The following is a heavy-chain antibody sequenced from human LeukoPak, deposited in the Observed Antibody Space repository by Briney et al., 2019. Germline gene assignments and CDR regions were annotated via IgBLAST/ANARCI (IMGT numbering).Heavy chain of an antibody. V-gene: IGHV1-69*13. J-gene: IGHJ5*02. CDR2: IIPIFGTA. D-gene: IGHD6-13*01. CDR3: ATGGIIAAAHNWFDP. Sequence: VASVKVSCKASGGTFSSYAISWVRQAPGQGLEWMGGIIPIFGTANYAQKFQGRVTITADESTRTAYMELRSLRSDDTAVYYCATGGIIAAAHNWFDPWGQGTLVTVSS. CDR1: GGTFSSYA.